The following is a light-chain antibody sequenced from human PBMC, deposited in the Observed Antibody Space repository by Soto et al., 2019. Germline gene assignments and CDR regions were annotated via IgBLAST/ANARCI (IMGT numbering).Light chain of an antibody. V-gene: IGKV1-39*01. CDR1: QSISSY. CDR3: QKRSSAPS. J-gene: IGKJ4*01. CDR2: AAS. Sequence: DIQMTQSPSSLSASVGDRVTITCRASQSISSYLNWYQQKPGKAPKLLIYAASSLQSGVPSSFSGSGSGTDFTLNLSILQTEESATYDCQKRSSAPSFGGGTKVEIK.